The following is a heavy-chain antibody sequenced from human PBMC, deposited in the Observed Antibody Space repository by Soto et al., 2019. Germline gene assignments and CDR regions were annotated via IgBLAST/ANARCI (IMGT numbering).Heavy chain of an antibody. CDR1: GYTFTSYG. V-gene: IGHV1-18*01. CDR3: ARGVGWEPLDY. Sequence: QVQLVQSGAEVKKPGASVKVSCKASGYTFTSYGISWVRQAPGQGLEWMGWISAYNGNTNYAQKLQGRVTMTTDTSTSTAHKELRSLRSHDTAAYYCARGVGWEPLDYWGQGTLVTVSS. D-gene: IGHD1-26*01. J-gene: IGHJ4*02. CDR2: ISAYNGNT.